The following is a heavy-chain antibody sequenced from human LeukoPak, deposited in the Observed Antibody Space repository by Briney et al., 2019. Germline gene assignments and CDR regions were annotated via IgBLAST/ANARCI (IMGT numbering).Heavy chain of an antibody. V-gene: IGHV4-39*01. Sequence: SETPSLTCTVSGGSISSSSYYWGWIRQPPGKGLEWIGSIYYSGSTYYNPSLKSLVTISVDTSKNQISLKLSSVTAADTAVYYCARIQLWFGPIDYWGQGTLVTVSS. D-gene: IGHD5-18*01. CDR1: GGSISSSSYY. CDR3: ARIQLWFGPIDY. J-gene: IGHJ4*02. CDR2: IYYSGST.